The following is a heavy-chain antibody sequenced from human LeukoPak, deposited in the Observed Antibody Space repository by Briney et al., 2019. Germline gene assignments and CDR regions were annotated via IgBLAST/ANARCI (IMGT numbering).Heavy chain of an antibody. CDR2: ISRNGGST. D-gene: IGHD6-13*01. J-gene: IGHJ5*02. Sequence: PGGSLRLSCAASGFTFSSYAMHWVRQAPGKGLEYVSAISRNGGSTYYANSVKGRFTISRDNSKNTLYLQMGSLRAEDMAVYYCARASAAAGTYWFDPWGQGTLVTVSS. CDR3: ARASAAAGTYWFDP. V-gene: IGHV3-64*01. CDR1: GFTFSSYA.